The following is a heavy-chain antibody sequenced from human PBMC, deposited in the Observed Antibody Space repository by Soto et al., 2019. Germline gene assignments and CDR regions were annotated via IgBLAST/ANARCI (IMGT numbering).Heavy chain of an antibody. CDR1: GFTFSSYA. CDR3: AKSHIMITFGGVIVPPFDY. J-gene: IGHJ4*02. D-gene: IGHD3-16*02. CDR2: ISGSGGST. V-gene: IGHV3-23*01. Sequence: GGSLRLSCAASGFTFSSYAMSWVRQAPGKGLEWVSAISGSGGSTYYADSVKGRFTISRDNSKNTLYLQMNSLRAEDTAVYYCAKSHIMITFGGVIVPPFDYWGQGTLVTVSS.